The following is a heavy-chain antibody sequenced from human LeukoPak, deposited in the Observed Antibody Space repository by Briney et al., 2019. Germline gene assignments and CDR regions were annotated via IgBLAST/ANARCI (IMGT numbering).Heavy chain of an antibody. Sequence: GGSLRLSCAASGFTFSAYWMSWVRQAPGKGLEWVAHIKKDRSEKYYVDSVKGRFTIARDNAENTVSLQMNSLRPEDTGVYYCARAPSEIGGYYPEYFRHWGQGTLVTVSS. CDR2: IKKDRSEK. CDR1: GFTFSAYW. V-gene: IGHV3-7*01. J-gene: IGHJ1*01. CDR3: ARAPSEIGGYYPEYFRH. D-gene: IGHD3-22*01.